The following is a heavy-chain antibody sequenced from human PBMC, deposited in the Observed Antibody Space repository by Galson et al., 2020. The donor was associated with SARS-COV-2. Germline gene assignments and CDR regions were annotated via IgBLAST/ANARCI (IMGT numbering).Heavy chain of an antibody. CDR2: IYYDESNK. Sequence: GGSLRLSCAASGFTFSNFDMHWVRQALGKGLEWVAVIYYDESNKYNRDSVEGRFTISRDNSKNTLFLQLNTLRAEDTAVYYCARSFGYGGNSRFDYWGQGTLVTVSS. J-gene: IGHJ4*02. V-gene: IGHV3-33*01. D-gene: IGHD4-17*01. CDR1: GFTFSNFD. CDR3: ARSFGYGGNSRFDY.